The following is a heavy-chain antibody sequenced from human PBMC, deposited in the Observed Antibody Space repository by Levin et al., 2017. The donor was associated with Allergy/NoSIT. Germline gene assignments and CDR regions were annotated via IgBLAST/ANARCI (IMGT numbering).Heavy chain of an antibody. CDR3: AKLEELRRGFFDY. Sequence: PGESLKISCAASGFTFSSYAMSWVRQAPGKGLEWVSAISGSGGSTYYADSVKGRFTISRDNSKNTLYLQMNSLRAEDTAVYYCAKLEELRRGFFDYWGQGTLVTVSS. CDR1: GFTFSSYA. J-gene: IGHJ4*02. D-gene: IGHD3-22*01. CDR2: ISGSGGST. V-gene: IGHV3-23*01.